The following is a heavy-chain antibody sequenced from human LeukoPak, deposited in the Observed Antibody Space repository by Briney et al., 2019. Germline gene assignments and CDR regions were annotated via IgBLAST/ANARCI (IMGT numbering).Heavy chain of an antibody. D-gene: IGHD1-1*01. CDR1: GGSFSGYY. Sequence: TLSLTCAVYGGSFSGYYWSWIRQPPGKGLEWIGEINHSGSTNYNPSLKSRVTISVDTSKNQFSLKLSSVTAADTAVYYCARGWKTLKNYFDYWGQGTLVTVSS. CDR3: ARGWKTLKNYFDY. V-gene: IGHV4-34*09. CDR2: INHSGST. J-gene: IGHJ4*02.